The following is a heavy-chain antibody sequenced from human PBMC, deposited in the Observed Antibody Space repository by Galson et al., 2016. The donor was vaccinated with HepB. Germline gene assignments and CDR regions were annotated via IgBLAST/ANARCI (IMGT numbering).Heavy chain of an antibody. J-gene: IGHJ6*03. V-gene: IGHV3-74*03. CDR1: SYW. D-gene: IGHD3-3*01. CDR2: INSDGTT. CDR3: ARDQYDFWSGRSYYYYMDV. Sequence: SYWMNWVRQPPGKGLVWVARINSDGTTTYADSVKGRFTISRDDADNTLYLQMNSLRVEDTAVYYCARDQYDFWSGRSYYYYMDVWGTGTTVTVSS.